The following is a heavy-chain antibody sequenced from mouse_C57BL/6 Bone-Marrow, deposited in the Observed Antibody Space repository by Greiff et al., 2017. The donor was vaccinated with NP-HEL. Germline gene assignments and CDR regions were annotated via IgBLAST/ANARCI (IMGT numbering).Heavy chain of an antibody. CDR1: GYTFTSYG. V-gene: IGHV1-81*01. D-gene: IGHD2-5*01. CDR2: IYPRSGNT. Sequence: QVQLQQSGAELARPGASVKLSCKASGYTFTSYGISWVKQRTGQGLEWIGEIYPRSGNTYYNEKFKGKATLTADKSSSTAYMELRSLTFEDSAVYFCARGSNYVPAWFAYWGQGTLVTVSA. CDR3: ARGSNYVPAWFAY. J-gene: IGHJ3*01.